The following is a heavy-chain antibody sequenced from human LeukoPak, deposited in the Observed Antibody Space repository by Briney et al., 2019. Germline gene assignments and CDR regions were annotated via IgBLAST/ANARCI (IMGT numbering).Heavy chain of an antibody. V-gene: IGHV3-23*03. CDR2: VYSDGDT. CDR1: GFTFSSYA. D-gene: IGHD2-15*01. Sequence: GGSLRLSCAASGFTFSSYAMSWVRQAPGKGPEWVSVVYSDGDTYYADSVKGRFSISRDNSKNMLYLQMNSLRAEDTAVYYCATSPCSGGINCGHDYWGQGTLVTVSS. CDR3: ATSPCSGGINCGHDY. J-gene: IGHJ4*02.